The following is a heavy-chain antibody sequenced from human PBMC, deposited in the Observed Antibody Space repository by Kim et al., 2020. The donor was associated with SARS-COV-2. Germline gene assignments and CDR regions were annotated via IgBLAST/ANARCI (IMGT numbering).Heavy chain of an antibody. V-gene: IGHV1-8*01. D-gene: IGHD2-2*01. CDR3: AREKCSSTSCYDYDP. CDR2: MNPNSGNT. J-gene: IGHJ5*02. CDR1: GYTFTSYD. Sequence: ASVKVSCKASGYTFTSYDINWVRQATGQGLEWMGWMNPNSGNTGYAQKFQGRVTMTRNTSISTAYMELGSLRSEDTAVYYCAREKCSSTSCYDYDPWGQGDLVTVSS.